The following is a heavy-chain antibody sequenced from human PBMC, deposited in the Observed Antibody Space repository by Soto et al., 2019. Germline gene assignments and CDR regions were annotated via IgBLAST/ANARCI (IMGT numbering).Heavy chain of an antibody. CDR3: ASSVAAPRPYYYYMDV. D-gene: IGHD6-6*01. CDR1: GGTFSSYT. V-gene: IGHV1-69*02. J-gene: IGHJ6*03. CDR2: IIPILGIA. Sequence: SVKVSCKASGGTFSSYTISWVRQAPGQGLEWMGRIIPILGIANYAQKFQGRVTITADKSTSTAYMELSSLRSEDTAVYYCASSVAAPRPYYYYMDVWGKGTTVTVSS.